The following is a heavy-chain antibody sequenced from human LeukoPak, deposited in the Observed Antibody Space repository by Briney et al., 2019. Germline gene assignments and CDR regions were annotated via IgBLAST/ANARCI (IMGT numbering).Heavy chain of an antibody. CDR1: GGSISSGGYY. CDR2: IYYSGST. CDR3: ASRPQHYDFWSGYYKDWFDP. J-gene: IGHJ5*02. D-gene: IGHD3-3*01. V-gene: IGHV4-39*01. Sequence: PSETLSLTCTVSGGSISSGGYYRSWIRQPPGKGLEWIGSIYYSGSTYYNPSLKSRVTISVDTSKNQFSLKLSSVTAADTAVYYCASRPQHYDFWSGYYKDWFDPWGQGTLVTVSS.